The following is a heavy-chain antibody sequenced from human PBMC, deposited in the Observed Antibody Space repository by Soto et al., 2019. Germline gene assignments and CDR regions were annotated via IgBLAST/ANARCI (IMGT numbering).Heavy chain of an antibody. V-gene: IGHV1-18*01. Sequence: GASVKVSCKASGYTFTSYGTSWVRQAPGQGLEWMGWISAYNGNTKYEQKLQGRVTMTTDTSTSTAYMELRSLRSDDTAVYYCARDAAVGIFDYWGQGTLVTVSS. CDR1: GYTFTSYG. CDR2: ISAYNGNT. J-gene: IGHJ4*02. CDR3: ARDAAVGIFDY. D-gene: IGHD1-26*01.